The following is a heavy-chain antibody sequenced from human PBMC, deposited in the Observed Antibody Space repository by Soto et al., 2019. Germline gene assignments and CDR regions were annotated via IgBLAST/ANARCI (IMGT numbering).Heavy chain of an antibody. J-gene: IGHJ4*02. CDR3: ARWHDSCGWCDY. CDR1: GGSISSYY. D-gene: IGHD6-19*01. CDR2: IYYCGST. V-gene: IGHV4-59*08. Sequence: QVQLQESGPGLVKPSETLSLTCTVSGGSISSYYWRWIRQPPGKGLEWIGYIYYCGSTNYNRSLKSRVTISVDTSMIQSSLKLSSVTAAEPPVYYCARWHDSCGWCDYWGQGTLVTVSS.